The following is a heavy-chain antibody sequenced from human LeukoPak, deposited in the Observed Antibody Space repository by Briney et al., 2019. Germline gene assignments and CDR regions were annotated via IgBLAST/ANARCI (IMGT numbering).Heavy chain of an antibody. D-gene: IGHD3-22*01. Sequence: PGRSLRLSCAASGFTFSSYAMHWVRQAPGKGLEWVAVISYDGSNKYYADSVKGRFTISRDNSKNTLYLQMNSLRAEDTAVYYCARGRGYYDSSGSFDYWGQGTLVTVSS. J-gene: IGHJ4*02. CDR2: ISYDGSNK. V-gene: IGHV3-30-3*01. CDR1: GFTFSSYA. CDR3: ARGRGYYDSSGSFDY.